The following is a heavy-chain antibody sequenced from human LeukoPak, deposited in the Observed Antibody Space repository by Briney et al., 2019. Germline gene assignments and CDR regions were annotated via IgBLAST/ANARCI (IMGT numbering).Heavy chain of an antibody. Sequence: GGSLRLSCAASGFTFSNYAMSWVRQAPGKGLEWVSVISGSGVITYYADSVKGRFTISRDNSKNTLYLQMNSLRPEDTAVYYCAKSGYQLLAGNWFDPWGQGTLVTVSS. CDR3: AKSGYQLLAGNWFDP. CDR1: GFTFSNYA. CDR2: ISGSGVIT. J-gene: IGHJ5*02. D-gene: IGHD2-2*01. V-gene: IGHV3-23*01.